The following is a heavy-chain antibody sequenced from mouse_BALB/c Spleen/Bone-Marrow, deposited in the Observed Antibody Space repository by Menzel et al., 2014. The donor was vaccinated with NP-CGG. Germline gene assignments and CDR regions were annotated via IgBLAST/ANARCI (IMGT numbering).Heavy chain of an antibody. CDR2: ISSGSRTI. D-gene: IGHD4-1*01. CDR1: GFTFXSFG. CDR3: TRGGNWEDFDY. J-gene: IGHJ2*01. Sequence: EVKLVESGGGLVQPGGSRKLSCAASGFTFXSFGMHWVRQAPEKGLEWVAYISSGSRTIYYADTVKGRFTISRDNPKNTLFLQMTGLRSEDTAMYYCTRGGNWEDFDYWGQGTTLTVSS. V-gene: IGHV5-17*02.